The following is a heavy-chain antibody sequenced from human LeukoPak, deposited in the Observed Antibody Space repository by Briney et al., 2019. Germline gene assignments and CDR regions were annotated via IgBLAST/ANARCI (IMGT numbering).Heavy chain of an antibody. CDR1: GYTFTSYG. Sequence: EASVKVSCKASGYTFTSYGISWVRQAPGQGLEWMGWISAYNGNTNYAQKLQGRVTMTTDTSTSTAYMELRSLRSEDTAVYYCARIATAPSYYDYVWGSYSGWFDPWGQGTLVTVSS. V-gene: IGHV1-18*01. D-gene: IGHD3-16*01. CDR2: ISAYNGNT. J-gene: IGHJ5*02. CDR3: ARIATAPSYYDYVWGSYSGWFDP.